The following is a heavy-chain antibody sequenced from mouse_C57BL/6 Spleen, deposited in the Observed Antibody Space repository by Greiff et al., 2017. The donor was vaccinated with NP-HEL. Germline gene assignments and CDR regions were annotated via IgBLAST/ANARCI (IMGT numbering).Heavy chain of an antibody. CDR3: ARREDSYYGSSYDYWYFDV. CDR2: IHPNSGST. J-gene: IGHJ1*03. D-gene: IGHD1-1*01. V-gene: IGHV1-64*01. CDR1: GYTFTSYW. Sequence: QVQQQPGAELVKPGASVKLSCKASGYTFTSYWMHWVKQRPGQGLEWIGMIHPNSGSTNYNEKFKSKATLTVDKTSSTAYMQLSSLTSEDSAVYYLARREDSYYGSSYDYWYFDVWGTGTTVTVSS.